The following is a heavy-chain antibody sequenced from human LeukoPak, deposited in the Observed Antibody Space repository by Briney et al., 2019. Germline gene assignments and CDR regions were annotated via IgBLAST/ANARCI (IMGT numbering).Heavy chain of an antibody. CDR2: IWYDASNK. CDR1: GFTFSTYG. D-gene: IGHD5-18*01. V-gene: IGHV3-33*01. CDR3: ARDRVGYSSGCDGLDV. J-gene: IGHJ3*01. Sequence: PGGSLRLSCAASGFTFSTYGMHWVRQAPCKDLEWVAVIWYDASNKYFADSVKGRFTISRDNSKNTLYLQMNSLRAEDTAVYYCARDRVGYSSGCDGLDVWGQGTMVTVSS.